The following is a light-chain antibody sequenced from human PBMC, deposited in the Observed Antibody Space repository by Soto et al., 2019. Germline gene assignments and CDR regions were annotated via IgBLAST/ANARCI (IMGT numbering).Light chain of an antibody. CDR3: SSYTSSSTYV. Sequence: QSALSQPASVCGSHGQSITISCTGTSSDVGGYNYVSWYQQHPGKAPKLMIYEVSNRPSGVSNRFSGSKSGNTASLTISGLQAEDEADYYCSSYTSSSTYVFGTGTKVTVL. CDR1: SSDVGGYNY. CDR2: EVS. J-gene: IGLJ1*01. V-gene: IGLV2-14*01.